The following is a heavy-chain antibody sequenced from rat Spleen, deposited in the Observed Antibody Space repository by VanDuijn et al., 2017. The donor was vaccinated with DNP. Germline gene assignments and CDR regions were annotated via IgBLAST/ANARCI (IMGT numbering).Heavy chain of an antibody. CDR3: ATHNNYYFGMDA. CDR2: IIYDGTRT. CDR1: GFTFSDYS. D-gene: IGHD1-10*01. V-gene: IGHV5S10*01. Sequence: EVQLVESGGGLVQPGRSLKLSCAASGFTFSDYSMAWVRQAPKKGLEWVATIIYDGTRTYYRNSVRGRFTISRDNAKSTLYLQMDSLRSEDTATYYCATHNNYYFGMDAWGQGTSVTVSS. J-gene: IGHJ4*01.